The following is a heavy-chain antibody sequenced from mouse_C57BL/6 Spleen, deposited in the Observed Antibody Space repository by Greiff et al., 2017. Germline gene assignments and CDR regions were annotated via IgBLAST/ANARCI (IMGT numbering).Heavy chain of an antibody. J-gene: IGHJ3*01. Sequence: VKLQESGPGLVQPSQSLSITCTVSGFSLTSYGVHWVRQSPGKGLEWLGVIWRGGSTDYTAAFMSRLSITKDNSKSQVFFKMNSLQADDTAIYYCASIYYDYDEFAYWGQGTLVTVSA. V-gene: IGHV2-5*01. CDR1: GFSLTSYG. D-gene: IGHD2-4*01. CDR3: ASIYYDYDEFAY. CDR2: IWRGGST.